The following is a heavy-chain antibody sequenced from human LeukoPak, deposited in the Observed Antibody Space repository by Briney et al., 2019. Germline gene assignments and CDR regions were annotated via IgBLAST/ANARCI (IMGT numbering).Heavy chain of an antibody. CDR3: ARDIHYYDSSPPGY. CDR1: GGTFSSYA. V-gene: IGHV1-69*04. D-gene: IGHD3-22*01. CDR2: IIPILGIA. J-gene: IGHJ4*02. Sequence: GGSVKVSCKASGGTFSSYAISWVRQAPGQGLEWMGRIIPILGIANYAQKFQGRVAMTRDTSTSTVYMELSSLRSEDTAVYYCARDIHYYDSSPPGYWGQGTLVTVSS.